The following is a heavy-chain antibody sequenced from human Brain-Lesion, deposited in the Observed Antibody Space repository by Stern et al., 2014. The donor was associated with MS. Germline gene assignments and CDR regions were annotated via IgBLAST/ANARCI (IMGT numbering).Heavy chain of an antibody. CDR3: ARGRVVPGFQYYATDV. D-gene: IGHD2-2*01. Sequence: QVQLQESGPGLVKPSQTLSLSCTVSGGSISSGGYYWSWIRQPAGKGLEWIGRIFNSGSTTQNPPPKSPGTLSIHTSKTQFSLRLNSMTAADTAVYYCARGRVVPGFQYYATDVWGQGTTVIVSS. J-gene: IGHJ6*02. CDR1: GGSISSGGYY. CDR2: IFNSGST. V-gene: IGHV4-61*02.